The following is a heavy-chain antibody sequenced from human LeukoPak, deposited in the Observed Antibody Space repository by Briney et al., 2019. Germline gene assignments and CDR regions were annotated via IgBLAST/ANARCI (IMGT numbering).Heavy chain of an antibody. CDR3: ASSPYCSSTSCYAPFDY. CDR1: GGSISSSSYY. CDR2: IYYSGST. V-gene: IGHV4-39*01. D-gene: IGHD2-2*01. Sequence: SETLSLTCTVSGGSISSSSYYWGWIRQPPGKGLEWIGSIYYSGSTYYNPSLKSRVTISVDTSKNQFSLKLSSVTAADTTVYYCASSPYCSSTSCYAPFDYWGQGTLVTVSS. J-gene: IGHJ4*02.